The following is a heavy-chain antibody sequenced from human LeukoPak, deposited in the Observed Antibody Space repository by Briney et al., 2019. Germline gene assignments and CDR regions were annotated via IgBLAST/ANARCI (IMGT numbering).Heavy chain of an antibody. Sequence: TGGSLRLSCAASGFTFSDHYMDWVRQAPGKGLEWVGRIRKKVNSYTTEYAASVKGRFTISRDDSKNSLYLQMNSLKTEDTAVYYCARATRGFEYWGQGPLVTVSS. CDR2: IRKKVNSYTT. V-gene: IGHV3-72*01. J-gene: IGHJ4*02. CDR1: GFTFSDHY. CDR3: ARATRGFEY.